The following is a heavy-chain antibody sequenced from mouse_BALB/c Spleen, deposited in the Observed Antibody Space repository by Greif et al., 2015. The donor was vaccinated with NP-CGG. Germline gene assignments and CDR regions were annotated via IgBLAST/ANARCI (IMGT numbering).Heavy chain of an antibody. J-gene: IGHJ4*01. CDR1: GYAFTNYL. CDR2: INPGSGGT. Sequence: QVQLQQSGAELVRPGTSVKVSCKASGYAFTNYLIEWVKQRPGQGLEWIGVINPGSGGTNYNEKFKGKATLTADKSSSTAYMQLSSLTSDDSAVYFCARSATGAMDCWGQGTSVTVSS. CDR3: ARSATGAMDC. V-gene: IGHV1-54*01. D-gene: IGHD1-2*01.